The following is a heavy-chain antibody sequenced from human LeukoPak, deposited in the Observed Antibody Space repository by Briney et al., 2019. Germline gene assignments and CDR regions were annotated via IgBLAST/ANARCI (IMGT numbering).Heavy chain of an antibody. V-gene: IGHV3-23*01. Sequence: VGSLRLSCAASVFTFSIYAMSCVRQAPGKGLEWVSPISGSGGSTYYADSVKGRFTISRDNSKNTLYLQMNSLRAEDTAVYYCAKDSGWVGRYSSSWYGEVARGVGGYWGQGTLVTVSS. CDR1: VFTFSIYA. CDR2: ISGSGGST. D-gene: IGHD6-13*01. CDR3: AKDSGWVGRYSSSWYGEVARGVGGY. J-gene: IGHJ4*02.